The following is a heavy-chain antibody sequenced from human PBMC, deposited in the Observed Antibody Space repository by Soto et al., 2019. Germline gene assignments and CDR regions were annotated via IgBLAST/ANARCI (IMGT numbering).Heavy chain of an antibody. V-gene: IGHV3-13*01. CDR3: ASVPGGYTYGFKRIDV. CDR1: GFIFSSYD. CDR2: IGTAGDT. D-gene: IGHD5-18*01. Sequence: HPGGSLRLSCAASGFIFSSYDMQWVRQSTGKGLEWVAAIGTAGDTEYPDSVKGRFTISRENTKNSLYLHMNSLEAGDTAVYYCASVPGGYTYGFKRIDVWGQGTTVTVSS. J-gene: IGHJ6*02.